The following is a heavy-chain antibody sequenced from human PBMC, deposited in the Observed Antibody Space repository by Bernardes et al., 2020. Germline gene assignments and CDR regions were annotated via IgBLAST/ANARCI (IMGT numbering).Heavy chain of an antibody. D-gene: IGHD6-13*01. Sequence: SETLSLTCTVSGGSISSYYWSWIRQPPGKGLEWIGYIYYSGRTNYNPSFKSRYTISVDTSKNQFSMKLSSVTAADTAVYYFARGDVAAAGRTWGKGTLVTVSS. J-gene: IGHJ5*02. V-gene: IGHV4-59*01. CDR3: ARGDVAAAGRT. CDR2: IYYSGRT. CDR1: GGSISSYY.